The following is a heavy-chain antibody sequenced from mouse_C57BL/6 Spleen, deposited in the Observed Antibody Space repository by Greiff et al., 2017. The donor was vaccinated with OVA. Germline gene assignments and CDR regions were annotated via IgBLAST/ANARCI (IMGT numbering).Heavy chain of an antibody. J-gene: IGHJ3*01. CDR2: IYPSDSET. D-gene: IGHD1-1*01. CDR1: GYTFTSYW. CDR3: ARSGYYGSRGAY. Sequence: QVQLQQPGAELVRPGSSVKLSCKASGYTFTSYWMDWVKQRPGQGLEWIGNIYPSDSETHYNQKFKDKATLTVDKSSSTAYMQLSSLTSEDSAVYYCARSGYYGSRGAYWGQGTLVTVSA. V-gene: IGHV1-61*01.